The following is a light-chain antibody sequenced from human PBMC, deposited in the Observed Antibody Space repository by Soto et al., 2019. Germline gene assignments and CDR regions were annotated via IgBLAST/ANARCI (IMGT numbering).Light chain of an antibody. Sequence: QSALTQPPSASGSPGASVTISCTGTSSDVGGYNYVSWYQQHPGKAPKLMIYEVSKRPSGVPDRFSGSKSGNTASLTVSGLQAEDEADYYCSSYAGSNNSVFGTGTKLTVL. CDR3: SSYAGSNNSV. CDR1: SSDVGGYNY. V-gene: IGLV2-8*01. J-gene: IGLJ1*01. CDR2: EVS.